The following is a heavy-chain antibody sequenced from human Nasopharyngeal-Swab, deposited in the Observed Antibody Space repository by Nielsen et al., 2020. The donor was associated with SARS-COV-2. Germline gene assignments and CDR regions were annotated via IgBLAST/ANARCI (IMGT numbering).Heavy chain of an antibody. Sequence: GESLKISCTPSEFTLINHWMHWVRLTPGKGLVWVAGIDFDGSNTFYADSVKGRFTISRDNGENTLSLQMNSLRDEDTGVYYCGSVFEIWGQGVLVTVSS. D-gene: IGHD3-9*01. CDR1: EFTLINHW. CDR2: IDFDGSNT. CDR3: GSVFEI. V-gene: IGHV3-74*01. J-gene: IGHJ4*02.